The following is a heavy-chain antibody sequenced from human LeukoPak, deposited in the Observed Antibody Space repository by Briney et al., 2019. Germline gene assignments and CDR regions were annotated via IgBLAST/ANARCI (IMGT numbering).Heavy chain of an antibody. CDR1: GGSISSYY. V-gene: IGHV4-59*01. CDR2: IYYSGST. CDR3: ARALSNLEFRY. D-gene: IGHD4/OR15-4a*01. J-gene: IGHJ4*02. Sequence: SETLSLTCTVSGGSISSYYWSWIRQPRGKGLEWIGYIYYSGSTNYNPSLKSRVTISVDTSKNQFSLKLSSVTAADTAVYYCARALSNLEFRYWGQGTLVTVSS.